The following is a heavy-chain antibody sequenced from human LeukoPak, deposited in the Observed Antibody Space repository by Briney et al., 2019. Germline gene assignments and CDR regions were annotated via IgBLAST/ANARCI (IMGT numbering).Heavy chain of an antibody. CDR1: GYSISSGYE. CDR3: VRSEIDDYSRY. Sequence: PSETLSLTCSVSGYSISSGYEWGWIRQPPGKRLEWIGSISQSGNTYDNLSLKSRVTISVDTARNQFSLKLTSVTAADTAVYYCVRSEIDDYSRYWGRGMLVIVSS. J-gene: IGHJ4*02. D-gene: IGHD4-11*01. CDR2: ISQSGNT. V-gene: IGHV4-38-2*02.